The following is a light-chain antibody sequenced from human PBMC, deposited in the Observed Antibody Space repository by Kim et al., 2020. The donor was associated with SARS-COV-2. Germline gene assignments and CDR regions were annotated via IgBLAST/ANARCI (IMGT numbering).Light chain of an antibody. CDR3: QQYNHYSWS. Sequence: DIQMTQSPSTLSASVGDRVTITCRASQSISAWLAWYQQRPGKAPKLLIYDASSLESGVPARFSGSGYGTQFTLTISSLQPDDFATYYCQQYNHYSWSFGQGTKVDIK. CDR2: DAS. J-gene: IGKJ1*01. CDR1: QSISAW. V-gene: IGKV1-5*01.